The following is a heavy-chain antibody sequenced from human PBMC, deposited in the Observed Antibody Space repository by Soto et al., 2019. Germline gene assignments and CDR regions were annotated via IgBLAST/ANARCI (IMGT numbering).Heavy chain of an antibody. CDR3: ARGRYGDY. CDR1: GYTFTSYG. CDR2: ISAHDGNT. J-gene: IGHJ4*02. V-gene: IGHV1-18*01. Sequence: QVHLVQSGAEVKKPGASVKVSCKASGYTFTSYGITWVRQAPGQGLEWMGWISAHDGNTDYAQKLQGRVIVTRDTSTSTAYMELRSLRSDDTAVYYCARGRYGDYWGQGALVTVSS. D-gene: IGHD1-1*01.